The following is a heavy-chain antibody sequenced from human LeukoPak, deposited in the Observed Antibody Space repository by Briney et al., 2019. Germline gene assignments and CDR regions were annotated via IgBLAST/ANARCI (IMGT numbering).Heavy chain of an antibody. CDR2: IVSNGDST. CDR3: AKVGRYNGSSYEGDY. Sequence: PGGSLRLSCSASGFTFSRYGMHWVRQAPGKGLEYVSAIVSNGDSTYYADSVKGRFTISRDNSKNTLYLQMNSLRAEDTAVYYCAKVGRYNGSSYEGDYWGQGTLVTVSS. D-gene: IGHD1-26*01. CDR1: GFTFSRYG. V-gene: IGHV3-64*04. J-gene: IGHJ4*02.